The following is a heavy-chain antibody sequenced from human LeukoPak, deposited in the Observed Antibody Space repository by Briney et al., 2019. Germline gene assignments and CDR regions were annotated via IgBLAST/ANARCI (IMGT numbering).Heavy chain of an antibody. CDR1: GGSFSGYY. D-gene: IGHD3-22*01. J-gene: IGHJ4*02. V-gene: IGHV4-34*01. Sequence: SETLSLTCAVYGGSFSGYYWSWIRQPPGKGLEWIGEINHSGSTNYNPSLKSRVTISVDTSKNQFSLKLSSVTVADTAVYYCARGAGRKTHYYDSSGSGRRFDYWGQGTLVTVSS. CDR2: INHSGST. CDR3: ARGAGRKTHYYDSSGSGRRFDY.